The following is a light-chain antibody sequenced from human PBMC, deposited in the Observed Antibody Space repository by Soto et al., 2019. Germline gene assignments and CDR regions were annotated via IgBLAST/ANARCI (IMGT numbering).Light chain of an antibody. V-gene: IGKV1-9*01. CDR2: AAS. J-gene: IGKJ2*01. CDR1: QGISSY. Sequence: IQLTQSPSSLSASVGDRVTITCRASQGISSYLAWYQQKPGKAPKLLIYAASTLQSGVPSRLSGSGSGSDFARTSSILQPEDFATYYCQQLNSYPHTFGQGTKLEIK. CDR3: QQLNSYPHT.